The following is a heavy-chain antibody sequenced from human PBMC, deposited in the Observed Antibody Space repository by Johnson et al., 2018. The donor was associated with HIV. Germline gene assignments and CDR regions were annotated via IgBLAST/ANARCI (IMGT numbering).Heavy chain of an antibody. CDR2: IWYDGSNK. D-gene: IGHD1-26*01. CDR3: AKWGSMRATSAFDI. Sequence: QMQLVESGGGVVQPGRSLRLSCAVSQLTFSSYGMHWVRQAPGKGLEWVAVIWYDGSNKYYADSVKGRLTISRDNSKNTLYLQMNSLRAEDTAVYYCAKWGSMRATSAFDIWGQGTMVTVSS. V-gene: IGHV3-33*06. J-gene: IGHJ3*02. CDR1: QLTFSSYG.